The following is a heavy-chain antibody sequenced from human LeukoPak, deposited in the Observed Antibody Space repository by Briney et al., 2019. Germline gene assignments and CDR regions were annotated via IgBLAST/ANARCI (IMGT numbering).Heavy chain of an antibody. Sequence: SETLSLTCTVSGGSISSGSYYWGWIRQPPGKGLEWIGSIYYSGSTYYNPSLKSRVTMAVDTSKSQFSLNLSSVTAADTAVYYCARRGTTVTIDAFDIWAQGTMVTVSS. CDR2: IYYSGST. CDR1: GGSISSGSYY. J-gene: IGHJ3*02. D-gene: IGHD4-17*01. V-gene: IGHV4-39*07. CDR3: ARRGTTVTIDAFDI.